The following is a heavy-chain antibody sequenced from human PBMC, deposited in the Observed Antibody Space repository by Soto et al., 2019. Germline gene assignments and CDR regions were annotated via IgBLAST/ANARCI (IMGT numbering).Heavy chain of an antibody. V-gene: IGHV5-51*01. CDR1: GYSFTSYW. CDR2: IYPGDSDT. CDR3: ASSGYCSSTSCYRGLYYYYGMDV. D-gene: IGHD2-2*02. J-gene: IGHJ6*02. Sequence: LGESLKISCKGSGYSFTSYWIGWVRQMPGKGLEWMGIIYPGDSDTRYSPSFQGQVTISADKSISTAYLQWSSLKASDTAMYYCASSGYCSSTSCYRGLYYYYGMDVWGQGTTVTVSS.